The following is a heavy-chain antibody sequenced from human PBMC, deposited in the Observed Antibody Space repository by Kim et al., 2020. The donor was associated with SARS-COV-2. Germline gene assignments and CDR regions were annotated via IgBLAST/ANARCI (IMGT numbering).Heavy chain of an antibody. CDR3: AKVHGDQYYYGSGSYYGWFDP. CDR1: GFTFSSYA. CDR2: ISGSGGST. D-gene: IGHD3-10*01. V-gene: IGHV3-23*01. J-gene: IGHJ5*02. Sequence: GGSLRLSCAASGFTFSSYAMSWVRQAPGKGLEWVSAISGSGGSTYYADSVKGRFTISRDNSKNTLYLQMNSLRAEDSAVYYFAKVHGDQYYYGSGSYYGWFDPWGQGTLVSVSS.